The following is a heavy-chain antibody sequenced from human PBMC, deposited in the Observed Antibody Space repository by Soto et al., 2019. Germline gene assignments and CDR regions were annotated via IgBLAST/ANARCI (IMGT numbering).Heavy chain of an antibody. CDR2: IIPIVGTA. V-gene: IGHV1-69*06. Sequence: QVQLVQSGAEVKKPGSSVKVSCKASGGTFSSYAISWVRQAPGQGLAWMGGIIPIVGTANYAQTFQGRVTITADKSTSTAYMERSSLGSEDTAVCYCARGITGMRKYDKGYYYYGMDVWGQGTTVTVSS. D-gene: IGHD1-20*01. CDR1: GGTFSSYA. J-gene: IGHJ6*02. CDR3: ARGITGMRKYDKGYYYYGMDV.